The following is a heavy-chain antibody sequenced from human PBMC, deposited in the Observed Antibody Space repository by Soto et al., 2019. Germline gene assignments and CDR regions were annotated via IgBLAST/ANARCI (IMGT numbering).Heavy chain of an antibody. CDR1: GASISGFY. CDR2: IYYSGST. J-gene: IGHJ4*02. V-gene: IGHV4-59*01. Sequence: SETLSLTCTVSGASISGFYWSWIRKSAGKGLEWIGYIYYSGSTNYNPSLKSRVTISVDTSKNQFSLKLSSVTAADTAVYYCARGIVGATQDYWGQGTLVTVSS. CDR3: ARGIVGATQDY. D-gene: IGHD1-26*01.